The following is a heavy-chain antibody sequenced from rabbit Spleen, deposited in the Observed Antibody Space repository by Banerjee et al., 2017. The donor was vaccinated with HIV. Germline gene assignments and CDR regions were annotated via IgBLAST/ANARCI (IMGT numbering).Heavy chain of an antibody. D-gene: IGHD1-1*01. CDR3: ARDLVGVIGWNFIL. Sequence: QEQLEESGGGLVKPGGSLTLTCEASGFSFSDRDVMCWVRQAPGKGLEWIACINAATGKGVYASWTKGRFAISKTSSTKVTLQITSLTIADTATYFCARDLVGVIGWNFILWCPGTLVPVS. CDR2: INAATGKG. V-gene: IGHV1S45*01. CDR1: GFSFSDRDV. J-gene: IGHJ4*01.